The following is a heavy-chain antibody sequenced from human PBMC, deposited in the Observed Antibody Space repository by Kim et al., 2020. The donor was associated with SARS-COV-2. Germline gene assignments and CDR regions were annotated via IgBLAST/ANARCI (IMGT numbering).Heavy chain of an antibody. Sequence: SETLSLTCTVSGDSISNTNYYWAWVRQPPGKGLEWISSIYYTGTSFYKPSLKSRVTISVDTSKNHFSLKVNSVTAADTAVYYCTRETGGSSAASWGQGTLVIVSP. V-gene: IGHV4-39*02. CDR3: TRETGGSSAAS. CDR2: IYYTGTS. CDR1: GDSISNTNYY. J-gene: IGHJ4*02. D-gene: IGHD6-6*01.